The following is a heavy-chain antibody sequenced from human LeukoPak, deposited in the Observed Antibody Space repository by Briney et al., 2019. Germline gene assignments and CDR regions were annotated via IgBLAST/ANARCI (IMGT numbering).Heavy chain of an antibody. CDR2: ISAYNGNT. D-gene: IGHD3-22*01. CDR1: GYTFTSYG. Sequence: ASVKVSCKASGYTFTSYGISWVRQAPGQGLEWMGWISAYNGNTNYAQKLQGRVTMTTDTSTSTAYMELRSLRSEDTAVDYCARQYYYDRSGYPFDYGGRGTLVTVSS. CDR3: ARQYYYDRSGYPFDY. V-gene: IGHV1-18*01. J-gene: IGHJ4*02.